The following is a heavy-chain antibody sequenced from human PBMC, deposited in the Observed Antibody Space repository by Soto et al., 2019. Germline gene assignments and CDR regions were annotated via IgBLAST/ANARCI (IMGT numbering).Heavy chain of an antibody. CDR2: IYYSGST. V-gene: IGHV4-39*01. CDR1: GGSISSSSYY. CDR3: ARHAAGGMDYYYYGMDV. D-gene: IGHD6-13*01. Sequence: PSETLSLTCTVSGGSISSSSYYWGWIRQPPGKGLEWIGSIYYSGSTYYNPSLKSRVTISVDTSKNQFSLKLSSVTAADTAVYYCARHAAGGMDYYYYGMDVWGQGTTVTVSS. J-gene: IGHJ6*02.